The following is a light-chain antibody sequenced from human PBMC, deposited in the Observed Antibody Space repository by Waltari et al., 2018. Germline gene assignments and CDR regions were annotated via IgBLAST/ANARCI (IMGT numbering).Light chain of an antibody. V-gene: IGLV2-8*01. CDR3: SSYGGTNNFVL. CDR2: GVT. Sequence: QSALTQPPSASGSPGPSITIPCPGTSSAVGAYNFVSWYQQYPGRAPKVLIYGVTQRPSGVPDRFSGSKSGNTASLTVSGLQAEDEADYYCSSYGGTNNFVLFGGGTKLTVL. CDR1: SSAVGAYNF. J-gene: IGLJ2*01.